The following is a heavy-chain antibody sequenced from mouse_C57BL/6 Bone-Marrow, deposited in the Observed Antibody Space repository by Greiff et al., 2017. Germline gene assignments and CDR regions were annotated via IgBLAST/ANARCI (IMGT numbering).Heavy chain of an antibody. J-gene: IGHJ2*01. CDR1: GYTFTSYG. CDR2: IYPRSGNT. Sequence: QVQLKESGAELARPGASVKLSCKASGYTFTSYGISWVKQRTGQGLEWIGEIYPRSGNTYYNEKFKGKATLTADKSSSTAYMELRSLTSEDSAVYFCARDGYYVEFDYWGQGTTLTGSS. V-gene: IGHV1-81*01. CDR3: ARDGYYVEFDY. D-gene: IGHD2-3*01.